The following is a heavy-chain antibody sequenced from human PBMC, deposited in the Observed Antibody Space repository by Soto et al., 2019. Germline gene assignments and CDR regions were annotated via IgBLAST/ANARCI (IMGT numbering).Heavy chain of an antibody. D-gene: IGHD2-2*01. CDR1: GGSISSSSYY. CDR3: ARRGGIVVVPAASKARAFDP. J-gene: IGHJ5*02. CDR2: IYYSGST. Sequence: QLQLQESGPGLVKPSETLSLTCTVSGGSISSSSYYWGWIRQPPGKGLEWIGSIYYSGSTYYNPSLKSRVTISVDTSKNQFSLKLSSVTAADTAVYYCARRGGIVVVPAASKARAFDPWGQGTLVTVSS. V-gene: IGHV4-39*01.